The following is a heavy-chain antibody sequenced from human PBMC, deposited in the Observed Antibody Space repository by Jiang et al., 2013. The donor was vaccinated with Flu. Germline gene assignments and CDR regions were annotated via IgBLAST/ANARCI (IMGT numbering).Heavy chain of an antibody. Sequence: GAEVKKPGESLKISCKTSGYTFSNYWIGWVRQMPGKGLEWMGVIFSGDSGTRYRPSFQGQVTISVDKSITTAYLQWSSLKASDTAMYYCARLGLIGEYYFDYWGQGTLVTVSS. CDR3: ARLGLIGEYYFDY. V-gene: IGHV5-51*01. D-gene: IGHD3-10*01. J-gene: IGHJ4*02. CDR2: IFSGDSGT. CDR1: GYTFSNYW.